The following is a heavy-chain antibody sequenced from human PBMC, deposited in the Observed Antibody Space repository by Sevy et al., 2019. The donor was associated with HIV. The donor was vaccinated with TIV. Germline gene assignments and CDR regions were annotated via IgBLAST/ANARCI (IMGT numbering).Heavy chain of an antibody. V-gene: IGHV4-34*01. CDR2: INHSGST. D-gene: IGHD3-10*01. J-gene: IGHJ6*03. CDR1: GGSFSGYY. Sequence: SETLSLTRAVYGGSFSGYYWSWIRQPPGKGLEWIGEINHSGSTNYHPSLKSRVTISVDTSKNQFSLKLSSVTAADTAVYYCASERYGSGSYYYYYYMDVWGKGTTVTVSS. CDR3: ASERYGSGSYYYYYYMDV.